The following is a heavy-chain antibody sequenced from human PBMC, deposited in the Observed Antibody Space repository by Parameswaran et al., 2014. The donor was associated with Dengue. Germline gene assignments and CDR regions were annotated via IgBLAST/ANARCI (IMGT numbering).Heavy chain of an antibody. Sequence: SETLSLTCAIYGGSFSAFHWSWIRQPPGKGLEWIGEINHSGSTNHNPSLKSRVTISVDTSKNQFSLKLSSVTAADTAVYYCAITREDWSFLWGQGTLVTVSS. D-gene: IGHD3-9*01. CDR1: GGSFSAFH. V-gene: IGHV4-34*01. J-gene: IGHJ4*02. CDR3: AITREDWSFL. CDR2: INHSGST.